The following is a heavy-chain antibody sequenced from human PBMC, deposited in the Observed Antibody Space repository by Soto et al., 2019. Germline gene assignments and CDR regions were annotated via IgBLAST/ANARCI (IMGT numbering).Heavy chain of an antibody. CDR2: ISGSGGRT. V-gene: IGHV3-23*01. Sequence: GGSLRLSCAASGFTFSSYAMSWVRQAPGKGLEWISAISGSGGRTYYADSVKGRFTVSRDNSKNTLYLQMNSLRAEDTAVYYCAKDRGWFGELLMASPLYFDYWGQGTLVTVSS. J-gene: IGHJ4*02. CDR1: GFTFSSYA. CDR3: AKDRGWFGELLMASPLYFDY. D-gene: IGHD3-10*01.